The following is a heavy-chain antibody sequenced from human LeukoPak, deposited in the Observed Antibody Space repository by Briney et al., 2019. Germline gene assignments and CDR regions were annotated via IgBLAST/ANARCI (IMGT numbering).Heavy chain of an antibody. Sequence: GGSLTLSCAASGFTLSSYWMSWVRQAPGKGLDWVANIKQDGSEKYYVDSVKGRFTISRDNAKNSLYLQMNSLRVEDTAVYYCARGGGYYADYWGQGALVTVSS. CDR1: GFTLSSYW. CDR3: ARGGGYYADY. J-gene: IGHJ4*02. CDR2: IKQDGSEK. V-gene: IGHV3-7*01. D-gene: IGHD1-26*01.